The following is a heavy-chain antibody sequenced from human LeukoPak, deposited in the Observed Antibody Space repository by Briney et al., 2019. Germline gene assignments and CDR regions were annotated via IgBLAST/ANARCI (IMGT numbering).Heavy chain of an antibody. J-gene: IGHJ2*01. CDR3: VRWIASGSGIYWYFDV. D-gene: IGHD1-26*01. V-gene: IGHV3-7*01. CDR2: IKQDGSEK. CDR1: GFTFSRYY. Sequence: GGSLRLSCAASGFTFSRYYMTWVRQAPGKWLEWVANIKQDGSEKFYVDSVKGRFTISRDNAKNSLFLQMNSLRAEDTAVYYCVRWIASGSGIYWYFDVWGRGTLVTVSS.